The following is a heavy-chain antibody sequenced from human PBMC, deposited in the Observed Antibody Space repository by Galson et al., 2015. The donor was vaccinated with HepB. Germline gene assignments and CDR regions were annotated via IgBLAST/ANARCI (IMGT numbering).Heavy chain of an antibody. CDR2: INSDGSST. D-gene: IGHD2-2*01. V-gene: IGHV3-74*01. CDR1: GFTFSSYW. J-gene: IGHJ5*02. Sequence: SLRLSCAASGFTFSSYWMHWVRQAPGKGLVWVSRINSDGSSTSYADSVKGRFTISRDNAKNTLYLQMNSLRAEDTAVYYCARDRGGIVVVPAASDANWFDPRGQGTLVTVSS. CDR3: ARDRGGIVVVPAASDANWFDP.